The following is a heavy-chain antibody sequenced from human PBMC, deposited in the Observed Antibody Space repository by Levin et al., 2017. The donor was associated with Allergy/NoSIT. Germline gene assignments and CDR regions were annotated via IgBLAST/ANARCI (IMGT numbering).Heavy chain of an antibody. CDR1: GYTFTGYY. V-gene: IGHV1-2*02. D-gene: IGHD6-19*01. CDR2: INPYSGGT. Sequence: ASVKVSCKASGYTFTGYYMHWVRQAPGQGLEWMGWINPYSGGTNYAQKFQGRVTMTRDTSISTAYMELSRLTSDDTALYYCARAIHSGWVVYGYWGQGTLVTVSS. CDR3: ARAIHSGWVVYGY. J-gene: IGHJ4*02.